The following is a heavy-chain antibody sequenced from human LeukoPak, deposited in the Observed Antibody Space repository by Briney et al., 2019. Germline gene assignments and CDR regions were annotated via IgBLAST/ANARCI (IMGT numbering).Heavy chain of an antibody. D-gene: IGHD5-18*01. CDR1: GFTFSTYW. CDR2: IKEDGSER. V-gene: IGHV3-7*03. Sequence: GGSLRLSCAASGFTFSTYWMDWVRQAPGKGLEWVAKIKEDGSERYYVDSVRGRFTISRDNAKNSLYLQMNSLRAEDTAVFYCPRDDGYRTIDYWGQGTLVTVSS. J-gene: IGHJ4*02. CDR3: PRDDGYRTIDY.